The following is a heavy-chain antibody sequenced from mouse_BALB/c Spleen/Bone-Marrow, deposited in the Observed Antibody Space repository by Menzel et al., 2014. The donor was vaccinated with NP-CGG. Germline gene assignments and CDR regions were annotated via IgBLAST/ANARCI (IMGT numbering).Heavy chain of an antibody. CDR3: ARGDFDFEAWFTY. J-gene: IGHJ3*01. D-gene: IGHD2-4*01. CDR2: IYPGDGDI. Sequence: VNLVESGAELVRPGSSVKISCKASGYAFSSYWMNWVQQRPGQGLEWIGQIYPGDGDINYNGKFKGKATLTADKSSGTAYMQFSSLTSEDSAVYFCARGDFDFEAWFTYWGQGTLVTVSA. CDR1: GYAFSSYW. V-gene: IGHV1-80*01.